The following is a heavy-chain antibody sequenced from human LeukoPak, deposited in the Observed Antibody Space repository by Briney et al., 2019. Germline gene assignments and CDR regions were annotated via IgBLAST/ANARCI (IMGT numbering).Heavy chain of an antibody. J-gene: IGHJ6*02. V-gene: IGHV3-21*01. CDR1: GFTFSSYS. Sequence: GGSLRLSCAASGFTFSSYSMNWVRQAPGKGLEWVSSISSSSSYIYYADSVKGRFTISRDNAKNSLYLQMNSLRAEDTAVYYCARGEGYSYGNYYYYGMDVWGQGTTVTVSS. CDR2: ISSSSSYI. D-gene: IGHD5-18*01. CDR3: ARGEGYSYGNYYYYGMDV.